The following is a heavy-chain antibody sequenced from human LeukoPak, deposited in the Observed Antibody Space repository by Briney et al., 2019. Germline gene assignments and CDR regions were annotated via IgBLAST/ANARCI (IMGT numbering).Heavy chain of an antibody. CDR1: GNYW. Sequence: GGSLRLSCAASGNYWMHWVRQAPGRGLVWVSHINSDGSWTSYADSVKGRFTISKDNAKNTVYLQMNNLRAEDTAVYYCVSFYETYWGRGTLVTVSS. J-gene: IGHJ4*02. D-gene: IGHD2-2*01. CDR2: INSDGSWT. CDR3: VSFYETY. V-gene: IGHV3-74*01.